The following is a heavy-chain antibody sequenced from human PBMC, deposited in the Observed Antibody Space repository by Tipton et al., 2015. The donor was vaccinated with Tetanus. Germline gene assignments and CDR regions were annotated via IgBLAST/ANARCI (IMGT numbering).Heavy chain of an antibody. Sequence: GSLRLSCAASGFTVSSNYMSWVRQAPGKGLEWVSIIYSGGRTYYADSVKGRFTISRDNSKNMLFLQMNSMRAEDTAVYYCTSSLNTWYYYGVDVWGQGTTVTVSS. V-gene: IGHV3-53*01. CDR3: TSSLNTWYYYGVDV. J-gene: IGHJ6*02. CDR1: GFTVSSNY. CDR2: IYSGGRT. D-gene: IGHD3-16*01.